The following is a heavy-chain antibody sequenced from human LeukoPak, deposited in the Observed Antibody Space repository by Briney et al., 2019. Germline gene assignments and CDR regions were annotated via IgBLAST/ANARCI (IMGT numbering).Heavy chain of an antibody. CDR1: GGSFSDYY. D-gene: IGHD5-18*01. Sequence: SETLSLTCAVFGGSFSDYYWSWIRQPPGKGLEWIGEVNPSGSINYNPSLKSRVTISADMSKKQFSLKLSSVTAADTAVYYCARGAAGYTYGWPPWGQGTLVTVSS. J-gene: IGHJ5*02. CDR2: VNPSGSI. V-gene: IGHV4-34*01. CDR3: ARGAAGYTYGWPP.